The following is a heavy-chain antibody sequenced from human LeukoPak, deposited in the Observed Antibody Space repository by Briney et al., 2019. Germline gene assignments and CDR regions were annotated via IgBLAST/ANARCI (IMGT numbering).Heavy chain of an antibody. Sequence: GGSLRLSCAASGFTFSLYGMNWLRQAPGKGLEWVSYISEDTTIIHYADSVKGRFTISRDNAKNSSYLQMNSLRVVDTAVYYCATTGVRRDNWFDPWGRGTLVTVSS. D-gene: IGHD3-10*01. CDR3: ATTGVRRDNWFDP. J-gene: IGHJ5*02. CDR1: GFTFSLYG. V-gene: IGHV3-48*01. CDR2: ISEDTTII.